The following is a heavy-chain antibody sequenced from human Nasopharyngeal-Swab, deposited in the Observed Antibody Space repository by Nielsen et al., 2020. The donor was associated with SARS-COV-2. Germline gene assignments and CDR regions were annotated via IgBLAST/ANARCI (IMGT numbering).Heavy chain of an antibody. J-gene: IGHJ6*02. CDR3: ARQSGSYFGYYYAMDV. CDR2: IYPGDSDT. Sequence: KVSCKGSGYSFTSYWIGWVRQMPGKGLEWMGIIYPGDSDTRYSPSFQGQVTISADKSISTAYLQWSSLKASDTAMYYCARQSGSYFGYYYAMDVWGQGTTVTVSS. V-gene: IGHV5-51*01. D-gene: IGHD1-26*01. CDR1: GYSFTSYW.